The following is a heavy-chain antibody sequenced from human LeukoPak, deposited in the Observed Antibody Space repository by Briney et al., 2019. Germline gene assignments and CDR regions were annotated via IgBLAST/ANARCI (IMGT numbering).Heavy chain of an antibody. V-gene: IGHV3-33*01. CDR2: IGYDGSNK. J-gene: IGHJ6*02. CDR1: GFTFSSYG. Sequence: GGSLRLSCAASGFTFSSYGVHWVRQAPGKGLGWVAVIGYDGSNKYYADSVTGRFTNSRDNSKNTLYLQMNSLRAEDTAVYYCARDLGGMDVWGQGTTVTVSS. CDR3: ARDLGGMDV.